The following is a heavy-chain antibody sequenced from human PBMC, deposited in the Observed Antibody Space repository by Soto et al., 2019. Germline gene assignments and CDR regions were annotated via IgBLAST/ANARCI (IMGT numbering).Heavy chain of an antibody. CDR1: GYTFTSYD. J-gene: IGHJ3*02. Sequence: ASVKVSCKASGYTFTSYDINWVRQAPGQRLEWMGWMDADSGTTGYAQKFQGRVTMTRNTSISTAYMEMGSLRSEDTAVYYCGKNTNSWYDALDIWGQETMVTVSS. CDR2: MDADSGTT. CDR3: GKNTNSWYDALDI. D-gene: IGHD6-13*01. V-gene: IGHV1-8*02.